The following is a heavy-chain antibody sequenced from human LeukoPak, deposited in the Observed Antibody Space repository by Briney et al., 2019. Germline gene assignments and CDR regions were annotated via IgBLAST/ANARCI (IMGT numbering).Heavy chain of an antibody. CDR3: ANTAAGNDY. CDR1: GFTFSSYS. D-gene: IGHD6-13*01. V-gene: IGHV3-48*01. CDR2: ISSSSSTI. J-gene: IGHJ4*02. Sequence: GGSLRLSCAASGFTFSSYSMNWVRQAPGKGLEWVSYISSSSSTIYYADSVKGRFTISRDNSKNTLYLQMNSLRAEDTAVYYCANTAAGNDYWGQGTLVTVSS.